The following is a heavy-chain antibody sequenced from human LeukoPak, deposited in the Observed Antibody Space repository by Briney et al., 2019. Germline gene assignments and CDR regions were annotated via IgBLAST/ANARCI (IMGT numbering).Heavy chain of an antibody. J-gene: IGHJ4*02. CDR3: ARDDYGDYRRKFDY. Sequence: GASVKVSCKASGYTFTSYGISWVRQAPGQGLEWMGWISAYNGNTNYAQKLQGRVTMTTDTSTSTVYMELSSLRSEDTAVYYCARDDYGDYRRKFDYWGQGTLVTVSS. CDR1: GYTFTSYG. D-gene: IGHD4-17*01. CDR2: ISAYNGNT. V-gene: IGHV1-18*01.